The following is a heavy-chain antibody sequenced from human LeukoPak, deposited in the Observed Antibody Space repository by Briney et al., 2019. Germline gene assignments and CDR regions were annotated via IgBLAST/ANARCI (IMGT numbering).Heavy chain of an antibody. CDR2: ISGSGGST. CDR1: GFTFSSYA. Sequence: PGGSLRLSCAASGFTFSSYAMSWVRQAPGKGLEWVSAISGSGGSTYYADSVRGRFTISRDNYKNTLYLQMNSLRSEDTAVYYCARVELSGYNADYWGQGTLVTVSS. CDR3: ARVELSGYNADY. J-gene: IGHJ4*02. D-gene: IGHD5-24*01. V-gene: IGHV3-23*01.